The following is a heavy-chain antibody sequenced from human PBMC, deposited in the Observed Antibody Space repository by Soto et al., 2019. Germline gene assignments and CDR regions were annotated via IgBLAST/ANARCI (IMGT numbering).Heavy chain of an antibody. CDR2: IIPILGIA. CDR3: ARGNFDRASSGYDYDYYYYMDV. V-gene: IGHV1-69*02. D-gene: IGHD5-12*01. J-gene: IGHJ6*03. Sequence: QVQLVQSGAEVKKPGSSVQVSCKASGGTFSSYTISWVRQAPGQGLEWMGRIIPILGIANYAQKFQGSVTITADKSTSTAYMELSSLRSEDTAVYYCARGNFDRASSGYDYDYYYYMDVWGKGTTVTVSS. CDR1: GGTFSSYT.